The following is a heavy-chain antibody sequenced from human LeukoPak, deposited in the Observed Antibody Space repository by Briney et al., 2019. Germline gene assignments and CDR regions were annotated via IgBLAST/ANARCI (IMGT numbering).Heavy chain of an antibody. Sequence: SETLSLTCTVSGGSISSYYWRWIRQPPGKGLEWIGYIYYSGSTNYNPSLKSRVTISVDTSKNQFSLKLSSVTAADTAVYYCARLRDAFDIWGQGTMVTVSS. D-gene: IGHD3-3*01. CDR3: ARLRDAFDI. J-gene: IGHJ3*02. V-gene: IGHV4-59*01. CDR2: IYYSGST. CDR1: GGSISSYY.